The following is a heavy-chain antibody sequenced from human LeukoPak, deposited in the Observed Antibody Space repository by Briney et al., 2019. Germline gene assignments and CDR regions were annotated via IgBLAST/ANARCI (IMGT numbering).Heavy chain of an antibody. J-gene: IGHJ4*02. CDR1: GFTFSSYA. CDR2: ISESGSST. D-gene: IGHD6-13*01. V-gene: IGHV3-23*01. CDR3: AKAAGIAAAGPTKPFDY. Sequence: GGSLRLSCAASGFTFSSYAMSWVRQAPGKGLEWVSGISESGSSTYYADSVKGRFTISRDNSKNTLYLQMNSLRAEDTAVYYCAKAAGIAAAGPTKPFDYWGQGTLVTVSS.